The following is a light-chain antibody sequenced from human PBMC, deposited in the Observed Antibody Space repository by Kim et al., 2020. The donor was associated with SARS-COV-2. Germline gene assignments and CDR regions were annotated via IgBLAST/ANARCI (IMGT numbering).Light chain of an antibody. Sequence: GQSITISCTGTSSDVGTYTYVSWYQQHPGKAPKLMIYDVSKRPSGISYRFSASKSGNTASLIISGLQAEDEADYYCSSYSSSTTYVFGTGTKVTVL. CDR3: SSYSSSTTYV. V-gene: IGLV2-14*03. CDR1: SSDVGTYTY. J-gene: IGLJ1*01. CDR2: DVS.